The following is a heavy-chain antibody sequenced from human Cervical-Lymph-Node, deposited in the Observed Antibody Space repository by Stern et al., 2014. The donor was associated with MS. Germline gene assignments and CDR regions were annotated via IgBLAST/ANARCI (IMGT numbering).Heavy chain of an antibody. Sequence: QVQLVESGGGVVQPGRSLRLSCVASGFPFNNYGMHLIRQAPGKGLEWVAVVWYEGTKTYYADSVKGRFTISRDDSKKTLYLQMNDLTVEDTAMYHCARDRSSGWTSEFEYWGQGTLVTVSS. V-gene: IGHV3-33*01. CDR2: VWYEGTKT. D-gene: IGHD6-19*01. CDR3: ARDRSSGWTSEFEY. CDR1: GFPFNNYG. J-gene: IGHJ4*02.